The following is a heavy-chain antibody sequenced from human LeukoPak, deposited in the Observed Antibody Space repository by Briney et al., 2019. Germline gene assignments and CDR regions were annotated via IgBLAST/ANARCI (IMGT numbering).Heavy chain of an antibody. D-gene: IGHD6-19*01. CDR2: SYHSGST. CDR1: GGSISSSSYY. J-gene: IGHJ6*02. CDR3: AREGGVAGTFPSYYYYGMDV. V-gene: IGHV4-39*07. Sequence: PSETLSLTCTVSGGSISSSSYYWGWIRQTPGKGLEWIGSSYHSGSTYYNPSLKSRVTISVDTSKNQFSLKLSSVTAADTAVYYCAREGGVAGTFPSYYYYGMDVWGQGTTVTVSS.